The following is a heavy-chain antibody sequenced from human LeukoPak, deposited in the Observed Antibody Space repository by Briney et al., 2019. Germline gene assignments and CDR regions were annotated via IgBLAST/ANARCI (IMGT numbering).Heavy chain of an antibody. D-gene: IGHD3-10*01. Sequence: PGESLTLSCAVSGFTVSNKYMSWVRQAPEKGLEWVAVIYSGGSTYYADSVKGRFTISRDNSKNTLYLQMNSLRAEDTAVYLFARLGSDAFDIWGQGTMVSVFS. CDR3: ARLGSDAFDI. CDR2: IYSGGST. V-gene: IGHV3-53*01. CDR1: GFTVSNKY. J-gene: IGHJ3*02.